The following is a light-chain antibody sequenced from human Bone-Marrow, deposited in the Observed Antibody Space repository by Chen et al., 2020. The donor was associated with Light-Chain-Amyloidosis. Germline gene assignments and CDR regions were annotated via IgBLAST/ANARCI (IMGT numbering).Light chain of an antibody. CDR3: TSYTSTFPYV. Sequence: QSALTQPASVSGSPGQSSTISCTGTSRDVGRYNYVSCYQQHPGKVPKLIIHDVSDRPSGVSDRFSGSKSGTTASLTISGLPAEDEADYYCTSYTSTFPYVFGTGTRLTVL. V-gene: IGLV2-14*03. CDR2: DVS. J-gene: IGLJ1*01. CDR1: SRDVGRYNY.